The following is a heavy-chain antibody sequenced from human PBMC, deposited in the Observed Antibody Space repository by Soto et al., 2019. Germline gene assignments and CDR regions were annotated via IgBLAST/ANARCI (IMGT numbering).Heavy chain of an antibody. V-gene: IGHV3-23*01. D-gene: IGHD3-10*01. CDR3: EKDGWGELLPRPWFDP. Sequence: PGGSLRLSCAASGFTFSSYAMSWVRQAPGKGLEWVSAISGSGGSTYYADSVKGRFTISRDNSKNTLYLQMNSLRAEDTAVYYCEKDGWGELLPRPWFDPWGQGTLVPVSS. CDR2: ISGSGGST. CDR1: GFTFSSYA. J-gene: IGHJ5*02.